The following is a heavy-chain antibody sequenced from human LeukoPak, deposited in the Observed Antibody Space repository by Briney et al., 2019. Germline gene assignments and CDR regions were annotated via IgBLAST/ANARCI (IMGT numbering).Heavy chain of an antibody. Sequence: ASVKVSCKVSGYTLTELSMHWVRQAPGKGLEWMGGFDPEDGETIYAQKFQGRVTMTEDTSTDTAYMELGSLRSEDTAVYYCATVSDSGADSSGINYFDYWGQGTLVTVSS. J-gene: IGHJ4*02. D-gene: IGHD3-22*01. CDR3: ATVSDSGADSSGINYFDY. CDR1: GYTLTELS. CDR2: FDPEDGET. V-gene: IGHV1-24*01.